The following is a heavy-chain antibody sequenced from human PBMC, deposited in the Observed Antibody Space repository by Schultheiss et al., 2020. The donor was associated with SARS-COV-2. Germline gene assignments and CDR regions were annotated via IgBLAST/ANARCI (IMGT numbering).Heavy chain of an antibody. D-gene: IGHD2-2*01. J-gene: IGHJ5*02. V-gene: IGHV4-34*01. CDR1: GGSFSGYY. CDR2: INHSGST. Sequence: SETLSLTCAVYGGSFSGYYWSWIRQPPGKGLEWIGEINHSGSTNYNPSLKSRVTISVDTSKNQFSLKLRSVTAADTAVYYCARLGCTSASCFQGWFDPWGQGALVTVSS. CDR3: ARLGCTSASCFQGWFDP.